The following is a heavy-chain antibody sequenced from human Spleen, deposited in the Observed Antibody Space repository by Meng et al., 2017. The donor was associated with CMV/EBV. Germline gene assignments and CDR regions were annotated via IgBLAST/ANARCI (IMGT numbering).Heavy chain of an antibody. CDR2: ISYDGSNK. CDR1: GFSFSSYG. V-gene: IGHV3-30*19. Sequence: QLQLVEVGGGGVQPGGSLRLSCAASGFSFSSYGMHWVRQAPGKGLEWVAVISYDGSNKYYADSVKGRFTISRDNSKNTLYLQMNSLRAEDTAVYYCARVRGSYYVGDYWGQGTLVTVSS. J-gene: IGHJ4*02. CDR3: ARVRGSYYVGDY. D-gene: IGHD1-26*01.